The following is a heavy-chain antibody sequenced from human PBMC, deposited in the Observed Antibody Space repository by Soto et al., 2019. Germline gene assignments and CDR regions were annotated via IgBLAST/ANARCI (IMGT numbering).Heavy chain of an antibody. CDR1: GGSFRGYY. J-gene: IGHJ5*02. CDR2: INHSGST. V-gene: IGHV4-34*02. CDR3: ARGGNVGLNS. Sequence: QVQLQQWGAGLLKPSETLSLTCAVYGGSFRGYYWSWIRQPPGKGREWTGEINHSGSTNCNPSLKSRVTISVDTSKNQFSLMLSSVPAADTAVYYCARGGNVGLNSWGQGSLVTVSS. D-gene: IGHD1-26*01.